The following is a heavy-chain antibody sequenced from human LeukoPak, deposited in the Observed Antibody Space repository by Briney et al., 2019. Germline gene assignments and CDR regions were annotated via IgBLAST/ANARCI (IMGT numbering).Heavy chain of an antibody. Sequence: SETLSLTCAVYGGSFSGYYWNWIRQPPGKGLEWIGEINDSGDANNNPSLKSRVTISIDTSKNQFSLSLTSVTAADTAVYYCARFPCHAHSCYSAIRAFNIWGQGTMVTVSS. CDR1: GGSFSGYY. CDR2: INDSGDA. J-gene: IGHJ3*02. D-gene: IGHD2-15*01. V-gene: IGHV4-34*01. CDR3: ARFPCHAHSCYSAIRAFNI.